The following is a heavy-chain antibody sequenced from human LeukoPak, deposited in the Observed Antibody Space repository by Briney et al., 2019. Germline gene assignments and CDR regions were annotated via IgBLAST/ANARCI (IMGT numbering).Heavy chain of an antibody. J-gene: IGHJ4*02. D-gene: IGHD1-26*01. V-gene: IGHV4-34*01. Sequence: SETLSLTCAVYGGSFSGYYWTWIRQPPGKGLEWIGEINHSGSTNYNPSLKSRVAMSVDTSKNQFSLKLSSVTAADTAVYYCAREWELAYYFDYWGQGTLVTVSS. CDR3: AREWELAYYFDY. CDR2: INHSGST. CDR1: GGSFSGYY.